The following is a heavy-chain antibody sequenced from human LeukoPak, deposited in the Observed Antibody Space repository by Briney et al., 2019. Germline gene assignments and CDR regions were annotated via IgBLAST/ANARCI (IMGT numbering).Heavy chain of an antibody. J-gene: IGHJ4*02. CDR1: GGSFSGYY. CDR2: INHSGST. D-gene: IGHD3-10*01. Sequence: PSETLSLTCAVYGGSFSGYYWSWIRQPPGKGLEWIGEINHSGSTNYNPSLKSRVTISVDTSKNQFSLKLSSVTAADTAVHYCARGGGYGSGSYYNRGLDYWGQGALVTVSS. CDR3: ARGGGYGSGSYYNRGLDY. V-gene: IGHV4-34*01.